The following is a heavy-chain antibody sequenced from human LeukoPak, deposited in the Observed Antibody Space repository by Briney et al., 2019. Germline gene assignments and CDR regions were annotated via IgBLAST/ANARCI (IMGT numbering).Heavy chain of an antibody. Sequence: PGGSLRLSCAAPGFTLTNYWMTWVRQAPGKGLEWVANINQHGTEEYYVGSVKGRFTVSRDNAKNSLYLQMDSLRTEDTAVYYCARAGVFATTRHFDFWGQGTLVTVSS. J-gene: IGHJ4*02. CDR3: ARAGVFATTRHFDF. CDR2: INQHGTEE. V-gene: IGHV3-7*01. D-gene: IGHD2-15*01. CDR1: GFTLTNYW.